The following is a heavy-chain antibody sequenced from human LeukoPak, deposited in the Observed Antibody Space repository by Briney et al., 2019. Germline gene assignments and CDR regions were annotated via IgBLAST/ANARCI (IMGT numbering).Heavy chain of an antibody. J-gene: IGHJ4*01. CDR3: ARPMTTVILPIDY. CDR1: GYTFTDYY. D-gene: IGHD4-17*01. Sequence: ASVKVACKASGYTFTDYYIHWVRQAPGQGLEWMGWISPNSGGTTYAQKFQGRVTMTRDTSITTTYMELSRLRSDDTAVYYCARPMTTVILPIDYWGHGTLVTVSS. V-gene: IGHV1-2*02. CDR2: ISPNSGGT.